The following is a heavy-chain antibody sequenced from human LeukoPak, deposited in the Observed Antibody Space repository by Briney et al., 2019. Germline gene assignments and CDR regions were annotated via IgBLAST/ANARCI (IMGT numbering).Heavy chain of an antibody. J-gene: IGHJ3*02. CDR3: ARAPYSSGWYLAFDI. V-gene: IGHV3-21*01. Sequence: PGGSLRLSCAASGFTFSSYSMNWVRQAPGKGLEWVSSISSSGSYIYYADSVKGRFTISRDNAKNSLYLQMNSLRAEDTAVYYCARAPYSSGWYLAFDIWGQGTMVTVSS. CDR1: GFTFSSYS. CDR2: ISSSGSYI. D-gene: IGHD6-19*01.